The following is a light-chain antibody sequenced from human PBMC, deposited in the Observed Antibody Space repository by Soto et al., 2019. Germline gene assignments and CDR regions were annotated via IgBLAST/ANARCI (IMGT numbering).Light chain of an antibody. Sequence: EIVLTQSPGTLSLSPGERATLSCRASQSVSSSYLAWYQQKPGQAPRLLIYGASSRATGIPDRFSGSGSGKDLTLPNNRLEAEDFAVLLRQQEGNPRTFGQGTKVEIK. CDR2: GAS. CDR1: QSVSSSY. CDR3: QQEGNPRT. J-gene: IGKJ1*01. V-gene: IGKV3-20*01.